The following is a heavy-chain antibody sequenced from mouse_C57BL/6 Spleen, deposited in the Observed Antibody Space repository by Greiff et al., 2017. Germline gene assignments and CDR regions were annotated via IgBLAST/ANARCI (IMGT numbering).Heavy chain of an antibody. Sequence: QVQLQQSGAELVRPGASVTLSCKASGYTFTDYEMHWVKQTPVHGLEWIGAIDPETGGTAYNQKFKGKAILTADKSSSTAYMELRSLTSEDSAVYCCTRELTGTGYFGYWGQGTTLTVSS. V-gene: IGHV1-15*01. J-gene: IGHJ2*01. CDR2: IDPETGGT. CDR1: GYTFTDYE. D-gene: IGHD4-1*01. CDR3: TRELTGTGYFGY.